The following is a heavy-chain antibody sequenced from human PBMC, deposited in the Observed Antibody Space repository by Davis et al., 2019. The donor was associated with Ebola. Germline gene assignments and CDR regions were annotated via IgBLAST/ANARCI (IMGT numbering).Heavy chain of an antibody. CDR1: GYTFTGHY. Sequence: ASVKVSCKASGYTFTGHYMHWARQASGQGLEWMGWINPNSGGTNYAQKFQGWVTMTRDTSISTAYMELSRLRSDDTAVYYCAREQVIVGATQPGFDPWGQGTLVTVSS. CDR2: INPNSGGT. CDR3: AREQVIVGATQPGFDP. V-gene: IGHV1-2*04. D-gene: IGHD1-26*01. J-gene: IGHJ5*02.